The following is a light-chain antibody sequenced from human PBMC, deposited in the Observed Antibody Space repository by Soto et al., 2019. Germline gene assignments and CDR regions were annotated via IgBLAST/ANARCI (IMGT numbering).Light chain of an antibody. J-gene: IGKJ3*01. CDR1: QSVFDSSNNKNY. CDR2: WSS. CDR3: QQYYSVPFT. V-gene: IGKV4-1*01. Sequence: DIVMTQFPDSLAVSLGERATINCKSSQSVFDSSNNKNYISWYQQKPGQPPNLLISWSSARASGVPDRFNGGGSGTDFTLTINGLQAEDVAIDYCQQYYSVPFTFGPGTKV.